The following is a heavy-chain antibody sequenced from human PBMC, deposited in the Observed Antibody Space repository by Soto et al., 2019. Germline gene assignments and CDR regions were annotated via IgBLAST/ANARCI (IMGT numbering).Heavy chain of an antibody. CDR2: IWYDGSNK. V-gene: IGHV3-33*01. J-gene: IGHJ6*02. D-gene: IGHD3-22*01. CDR1: GFTFSSYG. CDR3: ARDSVDSSGYYPTFGYYYYYGMDV. Sequence: PRGSLRLSCAASGFTFSSYGMHWVRQAPGKGLEWVAVIWYDGSNKYYADSVKGRYTISRDNSKNTLYLQMNSLRAEDTAVYYCARDSVDSSGYYPTFGYYYYYGMDVWGQGTTVTVSS.